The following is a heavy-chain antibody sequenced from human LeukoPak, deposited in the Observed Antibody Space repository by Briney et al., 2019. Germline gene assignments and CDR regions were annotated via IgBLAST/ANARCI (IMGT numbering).Heavy chain of an antibody. D-gene: IGHD4-17*01. V-gene: IGHV3-11*01. CDR1: GFNFSDYY. Sequence: PGGSLRLSCVASGFNFSDYYMSWIRQAPGKGLEWVSYISSSGSTIYYADSVKGRFTISRDNAKNSLYLQMNSLRAEDTAVYYCARDFPDYGDYGYFDYWGPGTLVTVSS. J-gene: IGHJ4*02. CDR2: ISSSGSTI. CDR3: ARDFPDYGDYGYFDY.